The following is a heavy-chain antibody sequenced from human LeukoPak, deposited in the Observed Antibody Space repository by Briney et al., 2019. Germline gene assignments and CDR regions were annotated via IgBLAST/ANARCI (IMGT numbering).Heavy chain of an antibody. CDR3: ARGEGYSYSDDYYFFYMDV. V-gene: IGHV4-34*01. CDR1: GGSFSGYY. Sequence: PSETLSLTCGVYGGSFSGYYWSWIRQPPGKGLEWIGEINHSGSTNYNPSLKSRVTISIDTSNNQFSLKVSSVTAADTAVYYCARGEGYSYSDDYYFFYMDVWGKGTTVTVSS. CDR2: INHSGST. D-gene: IGHD5-18*01. J-gene: IGHJ6*03.